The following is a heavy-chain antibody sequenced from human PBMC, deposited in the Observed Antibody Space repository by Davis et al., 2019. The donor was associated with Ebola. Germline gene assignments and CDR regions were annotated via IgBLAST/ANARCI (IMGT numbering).Heavy chain of an antibody. Sequence: GESLKISCAASGFTFSTYWMSWVRQAPGKGLEWVASLKQDGSEKYYVDSVKGRFTISRDNAENSLSLQMNGLRAEDTAVYYCARVQSPTSPVEWLHYYYYGMDVWGQGTTVTVSS. CDR2: LKQDGSEK. V-gene: IGHV3-7*01. CDR3: ARVQSPTSPVEWLHYYYYGMDV. D-gene: IGHD3-3*01. J-gene: IGHJ6*02. CDR1: GFTFSTYW.